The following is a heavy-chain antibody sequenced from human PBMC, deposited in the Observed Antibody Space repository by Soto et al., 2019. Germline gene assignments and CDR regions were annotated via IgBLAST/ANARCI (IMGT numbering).Heavy chain of an antibody. D-gene: IGHD2-2*01. CDR1: GGSISSGDYY. CDR3: ARMYIVLVPAWFDY. Sequence: SETLSLTCTVSGGSISSGDYYWSWIRPPPGTGLEWIGEINHSGSTYYNPSLKSRVTISVDTSKNQFSLKLSSVTAADTAVYYCARMYIVLVPAWFDYWGQGTLVTVSS. CDR2: INHSGST. J-gene: IGHJ4*02. V-gene: IGHV4-30-4*01.